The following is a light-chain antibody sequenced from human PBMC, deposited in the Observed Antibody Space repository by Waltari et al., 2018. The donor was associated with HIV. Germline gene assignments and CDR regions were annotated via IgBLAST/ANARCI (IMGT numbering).Light chain of an antibody. Sequence: QPALPQPRPVSGSLGQSVTIPCTGPTSDVARYTYFPWFHQHPGKAPKLMIYDVSKRPSGVPDRVSGSKSGNTASLTISGLQAEDEADYYCCSYAGSIPFVFGSGTKLTVL. V-gene: IGLV2-11*01. J-gene: IGLJ1*01. CDR2: DVS. CDR1: TSDVARYTY. CDR3: CSYAGSIPFV.